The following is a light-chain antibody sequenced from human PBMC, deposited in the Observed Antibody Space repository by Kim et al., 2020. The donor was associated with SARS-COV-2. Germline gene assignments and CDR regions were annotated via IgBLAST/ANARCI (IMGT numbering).Light chain of an antibody. J-gene: IGLJ1*01. CDR3: QAWDSSTGV. V-gene: IGLV3-1*01. CDR2: QDS. Sequence: SYELTQPPSVSVSPGQTASITCSGDKWGDKYACWYQQKPGQSPVLVIYQDSKRPSGIPERFSGSNSGNTATRTISGTQAMDEADYYCQAWDSSTGVFGTG. CDR1: KWGDKY.